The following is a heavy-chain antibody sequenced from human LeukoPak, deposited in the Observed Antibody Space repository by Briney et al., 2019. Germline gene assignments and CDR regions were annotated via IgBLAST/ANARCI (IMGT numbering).Heavy chain of an antibody. Sequence: PGGSLRLSCAASGFTFSTYWMTWVRQAPGKGLEGVANIKQDGSEKYYVDSVKGRFTVSRDNAKISVFLLMNSLRADDTAVYYCARDREVPTPDEYFEHWGQGTLVTVSS. CDR1: GFTFSTYW. CDR3: ARDREVPTPDEYFEH. D-gene: IGHD5-24*01. CDR2: IKQDGSEK. J-gene: IGHJ1*01. V-gene: IGHV3-7*01.